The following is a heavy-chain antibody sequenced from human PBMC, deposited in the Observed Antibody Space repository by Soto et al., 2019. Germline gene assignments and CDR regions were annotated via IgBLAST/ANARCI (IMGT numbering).Heavy chain of an antibody. J-gene: IGHJ4*01. Sequence: SVKVSCKASGGTFSSYAISWVRQAPGQGLEWMGGLIPIFGTANYAQKFQGRVTITADESPSPAYMELSSLRSEDMAVYSCARARLEVTDGCTAPTGHYWSHGSLVTVTA. CDR2: LIPIFGTA. D-gene: IGHD6-19*01. CDR3: ARARLEVTDGCTAPTGHY. CDR1: GGTFSSYA. V-gene: IGHV1-69*13.